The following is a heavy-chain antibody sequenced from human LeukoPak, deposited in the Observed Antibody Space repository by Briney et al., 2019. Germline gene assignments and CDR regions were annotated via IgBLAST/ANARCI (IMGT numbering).Heavy chain of an antibody. CDR2: IYHSGNT. CDR1: DYSISSGSY. D-gene: IGHD1-26*01. V-gene: IGHV4-38-2*02. Sequence: SETLSLTCIVSDYSISSGSYWAWIRQPPGKGLEWIGNIYHSGNTYYNPSLKSRVTMSVDTSKNQFSLNLRSVTAADTAVYYCASSFSLVGATGIAYWGQGTLVTVSS. J-gene: IGHJ4*02. CDR3: ASSFSLVGATGIAY.